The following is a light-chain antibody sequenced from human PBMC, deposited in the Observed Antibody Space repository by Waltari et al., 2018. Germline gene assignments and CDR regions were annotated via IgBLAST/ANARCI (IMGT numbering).Light chain of an antibody. CDR1: RTISTY. V-gene: IGKV1-39*01. J-gene: IGKJ1*01. CDR3: QQSYTTPRT. Sequence: DIQMSQSPSSLSASVGDRVTITCRASRTISTYLNWYQQKPGQAPKLLIYAASNLQSGVPSRFSGSGSGTDFTLTISTLQPEDFAIYVCQQSYTTPRTFGQGTKVEIK. CDR2: AAS.